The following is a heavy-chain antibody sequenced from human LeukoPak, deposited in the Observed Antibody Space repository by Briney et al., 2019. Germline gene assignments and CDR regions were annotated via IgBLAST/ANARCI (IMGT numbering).Heavy chain of an antibody. D-gene: IGHD3-22*01. CDR1: GFTLSSYA. CDR2: ISGSGGST. CDR3: AKDTSMIVVVLNYFDY. Sequence: GGSLRLSCAASGFTLSSYAMSWVRQAPGKGLEWVSAISGSGGSTYYADSVKGRFTISRDNSKNTLYLQMNSLRAEDTAVYYCAKDTSMIVVVLNYFDYWGQGTLVTVSS. V-gene: IGHV3-23*01. J-gene: IGHJ4*02.